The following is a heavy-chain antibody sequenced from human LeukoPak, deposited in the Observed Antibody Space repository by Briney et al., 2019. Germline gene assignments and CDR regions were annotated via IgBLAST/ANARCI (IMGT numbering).Heavy chain of an antibody. V-gene: IGHV5-51*01. CDR3: ASAQYSSGSVYYFDY. J-gene: IGHJ4*02. CDR1: GYSFSTYW. D-gene: IGHD6-19*01. Sequence: GESLKISCKGSGYSFSTYWLGWVRPMPGKGLEWMGIIYPAYSDTRYSPSFQGQVTISADKSISTAYLQWDTLRASDTAMYYCASAQYSSGSVYYFDYWGQGTLVTVSS. CDR2: IYPAYSDT.